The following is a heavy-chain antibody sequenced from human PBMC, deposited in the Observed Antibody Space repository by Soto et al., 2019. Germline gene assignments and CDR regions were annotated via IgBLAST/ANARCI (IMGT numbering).Heavy chain of an antibody. Sequence: EVQLVESGGGLVQPGGSLRLSCAASGFIFSNSWMHWVRQAPGKGLVWVSRINSDGSSTDYADSVKGRFTISRDNAKNTLYLQMNSLRAEDTALYYCARDWSGPGNSAYYYYNMDVWGKGTKVTVYS. D-gene: IGHD3-3*01. J-gene: IGHJ6*03. V-gene: IGHV3-74*01. CDR2: INSDGSST. CDR3: ARDWSGPGNSAYYYYNMDV. CDR1: GFIFSNSW.